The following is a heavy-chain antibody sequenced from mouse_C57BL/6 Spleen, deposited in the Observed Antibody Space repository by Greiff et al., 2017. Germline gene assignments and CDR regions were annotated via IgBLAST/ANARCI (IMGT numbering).Heavy chain of an antibody. CDR3: TRDYGSPLWYFDV. Sequence: EVKLEESGGGLVQPGGSMKLSCAASGFTFSDAWMDWVRQSPEKGLEWVAEIRNKANNHATYYAESVKGRFTISRDDSKSSVYLQMNSLRAEDTGIYYCTRDYGSPLWYFDVWGTGTTVTVSS. V-gene: IGHV6-6*01. CDR2: IRNKANNHAT. D-gene: IGHD1-1*01. J-gene: IGHJ1*03. CDR1: GFTFSDAW.